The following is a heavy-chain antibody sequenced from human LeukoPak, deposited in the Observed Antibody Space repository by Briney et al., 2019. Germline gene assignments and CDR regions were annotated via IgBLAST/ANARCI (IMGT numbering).Heavy chain of an antibody. CDR1: GYTFTKYD. CDR3: ARERTYDAFDI. J-gene: IGHJ3*02. Sequence: ASLKVSCKASGYTFTKYDINWVRQATGQGLEWMGWMDPNSGNTGYEPRFQGRLTMTRDTSINTAYMELRSLRSDDTAVYYCARERTYDAFDIWGQGTMVTVSS. V-gene: IGHV1-8*01. CDR2: MDPNSGNT.